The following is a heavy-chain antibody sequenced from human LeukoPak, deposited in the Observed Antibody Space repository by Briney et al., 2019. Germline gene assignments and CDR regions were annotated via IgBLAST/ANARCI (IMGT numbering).Heavy chain of an antibody. J-gene: IGHJ4*02. Sequence: GGSLRLSCEASGFTFSTYNMNWVRQAPGKRLEWVSSITSSSSYAFYADSVKGRFTISRDNAKSSLYLQMNNLRAEDTALYYCARDWDIAAAGPGYWGQGTLVTVSS. D-gene: IGHD6-13*01. V-gene: IGHV3-21*04. CDR1: GFTFSTYN. CDR3: ARDWDIAAAGPGY. CDR2: ITSSSSYA.